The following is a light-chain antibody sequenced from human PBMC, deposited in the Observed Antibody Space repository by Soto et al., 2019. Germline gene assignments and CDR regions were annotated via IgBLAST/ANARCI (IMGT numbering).Light chain of an antibody. Sequence: IVVSQSASTLSVSPGERATLSCRAGQTIYSNVAWYQQRPGQAPRLLIYRASTRATGVPARFSGSGSGTEFTLTISSLQSEDFALYYCQQYQNLWTFGQGSMV. CDR2: RAS. J-gene: IGKJ1*01. CDR1: QTIYSN. V-gene: IGKV3-15*01. CDR3: QQYQNLWT.